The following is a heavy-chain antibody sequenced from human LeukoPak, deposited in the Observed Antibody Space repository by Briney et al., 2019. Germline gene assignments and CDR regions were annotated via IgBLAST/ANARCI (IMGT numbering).Heavy chain of an antibody. Sequence: ASVKVSCKTSGYTFPSHGISWVRQAPGHGLEWMGWINTYNGNTNYAQKFQGRVTITRDTSASTAYMELSSLRSEDMAVYYCARGDSSWSNNDYWGQGTLVTVSS. D-gene: IGHD6-13*01. J-gene: IGHJ4*02. CDR1: GYTFPSHG. CDR2: INTYNGNT. CDR3: ARGDSSWSNNDY. V-gene: IGHV1-18*03.